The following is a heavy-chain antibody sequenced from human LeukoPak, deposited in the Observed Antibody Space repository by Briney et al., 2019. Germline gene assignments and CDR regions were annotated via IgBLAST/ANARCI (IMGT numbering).Heavy chain of an antibody. CDR3: ASKGGCSSTSCYISDAFDI. J-gene: IGHJ3*02. Sequence: ASVKVSCKASGYTFTSYGISWVRQAPGQGLEWMGWISAYNANTNYAQKFQGRVTITTDESTSTAYMELSSLRSEDTAVYYCASKGGCSSTSCYISDAFDIWGQGTMVTVSS. CDR2: ISAYNANT. V-gene: IGHV1-18*01. CDR1: GYTFTSYG. D-gene: IGHD2-2*02.